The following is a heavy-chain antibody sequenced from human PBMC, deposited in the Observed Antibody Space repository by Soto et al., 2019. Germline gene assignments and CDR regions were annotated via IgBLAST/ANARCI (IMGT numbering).Heavy chain of an antibody. J-gene: IGHJ4*01. V-gene: IGHV3-23*01. D-gene: IGHD2-8*01. Sequence: GGSLRLSCAASGFAFSSHALNWVRQAPGKGLEWVATITGSGGNTYSADSVKGRFAISRDNSKNTLYLQMNSLRAEDTALYYCAKMYGPGAYFFKSWGHGTLVTVSS. CDR2: ITGSGGNT. CDR3: AKMYGPGAYFFKS. CDR1: GFAFSSHA.